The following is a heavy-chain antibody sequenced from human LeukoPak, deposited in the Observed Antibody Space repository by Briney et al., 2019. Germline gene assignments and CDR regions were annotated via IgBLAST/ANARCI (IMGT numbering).Heavy chain of an antibody. D-gene: IGHD5-18*01. CDR2: IYYSGST. Sequence: SETLSLTCTVSGGSISSYYWSWIRQPPGKGLEWIGYIYYSGSTNYNPSLKSRGTISVDTSKNQFSLKLSSVTAADTAVYYCARAPRAYSYGPYWYFDLWGRGTLVTVSS. CDR1: GGSISSYY. V-gene: IGHV4-59*01. J-gene: IGHJ2*01. CDR3: ARAPRAYSYGPYWYFDL.